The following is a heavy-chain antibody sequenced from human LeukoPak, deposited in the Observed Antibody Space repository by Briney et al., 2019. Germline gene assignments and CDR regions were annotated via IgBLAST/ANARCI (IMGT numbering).Heavy chain of an antibody. D-gene: IGHD7-27*01. Sequence: SETLSLTCTVSGGSISSYYWSWIRQPPGKGLEWIGYIYYSGSANYNPSLKSRVTISVDTSKNQFSLKLSSVTAADTAVYYCARHTGGWGSFDYWGQGTLVTVSS. V-gene: IGHV4-59*08. CDR1: GGSISSYY. J-gene: IGHJ4*02. CDR3: ARHTGGWGSFDY. CDR2: IYYSGSA.